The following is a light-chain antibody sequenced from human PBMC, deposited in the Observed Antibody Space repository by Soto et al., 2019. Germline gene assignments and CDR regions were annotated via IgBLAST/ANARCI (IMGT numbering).Light chain of an antibody. Sequence: DIQMTQSPSTLSASVGDRVTITCRASQNINDGLAWYQQKPGKAPNLLIYKASILESGVPSRFSGSRSGTEFTLTSSSLQHDDVGTYFCQSYDSYSYTFGQGTKLEIK. J-gene: IGKJ2*01. CDR2: KAS. V-gene: IGKV1-5*03. CDR3: QSYDSYSYT. CDR1: QNINDG.